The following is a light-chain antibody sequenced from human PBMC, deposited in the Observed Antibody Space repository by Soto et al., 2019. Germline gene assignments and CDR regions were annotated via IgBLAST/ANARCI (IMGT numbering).Light chain of an antibody. J-gene: IGKJ1*01. Sequence: EILLTQSPDSLSLSPGDRATLSCRASQSFSSTFFAWYQQKPGQAPGLLIYGASSRATGIPDRFSGSGSGTDFTLTISTLEPEDFAVYYCQQYASSVTVGQGTKVEIK. CDR1: QSFSSTF. CDR2: GAS. V-gene: IGKV3-20*01. CDR3: QQYASSVT.